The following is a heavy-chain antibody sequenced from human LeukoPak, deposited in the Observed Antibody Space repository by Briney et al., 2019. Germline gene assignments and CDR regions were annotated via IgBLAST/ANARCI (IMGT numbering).Heavy chain of an antibody. D-gene: IGHD3-10*01. Sequence: SETLSLTCIVSGGSINNSISYWGWIRQPPGKGLEWIGAIYYTGSTYYNPSLKTRGTISLDTSKNQFSLKLRSVTAADTAVYYCAREPFHSYGELLDWGRGTLVTVSS. CDR1: GGSINNSISY. CDR3: AREPFHSYGELLD. CDR2: IYYTGST. V-gene: IGHV4-39*07. J-gene: IGHJ4*02.